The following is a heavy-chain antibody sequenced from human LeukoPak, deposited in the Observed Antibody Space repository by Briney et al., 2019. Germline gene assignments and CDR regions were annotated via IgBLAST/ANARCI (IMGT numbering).Heavy chain of an antibody. CDR2: ISSSSSYI. J-gene: IGHJ3*02. CDR3: ARDFLSGSYSIDAFDI. CDR1: GFTFSSYS. V-gene: IGHV3-21*04. D-gene: IGHD1-26*01. Sequence: GGSLRLSCAASGFTFSSYSMNWVRQAPGKGLEWVSSISSSSSYIYYADSVKGRFTISGDNAKNSLYLQMNSLRAEDTALYYCARDFLSGSYSIDAFDIWGQGTMVTVSS.